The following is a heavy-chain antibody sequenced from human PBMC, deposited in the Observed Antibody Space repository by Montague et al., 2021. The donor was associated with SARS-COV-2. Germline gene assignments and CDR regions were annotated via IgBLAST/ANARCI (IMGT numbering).Heavy chain of an antibody. CDR3: ATLPSSITIFGVVQGYYFDD. J-gene: IGHJ4*02. CDR2: ISYSGST. CDR1: GGSISSYY. V-gene: IGHV4-59*08. D-gene: IGHD3-3*01. Sequence: SETLSLTCTVSGGSISSYYWSWIRQPPGRGLQWIGYISYSGSTNYNPSLKSRVTISVDTSKNHLTLRLSSVTAADTAVYYCATLPSSITIFGVVQGYYFDDWGQGTLVTVSS.